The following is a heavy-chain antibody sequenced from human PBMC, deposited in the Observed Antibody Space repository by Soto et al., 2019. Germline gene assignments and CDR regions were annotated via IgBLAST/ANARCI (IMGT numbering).Heavy chain of an antibody. V-gene: IGHV3-33*01. Sequence: QVQLVESGGGVVQPGRSLRLSCAASEFTFSSYGMHWVRQAPGKGLEWVAVIWYDGSNKYYADSVKGRFTISRDNSKNTLYLQMNSLRAEDTAVYYCARDPELIVATTHYYYGMDVWGQGTTVTVSS. CDR1: EFTFSSYG. D-gene: IGHD5-12*01. CDR2: IWYDGSNK. CDR3: ARDPELIVATTHYYYGMDV. J-gene: IGHJ6*02.